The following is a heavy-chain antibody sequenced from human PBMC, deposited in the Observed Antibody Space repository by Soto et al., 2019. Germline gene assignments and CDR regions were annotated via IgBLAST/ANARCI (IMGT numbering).Heavy chain of an antibody. J-gene: IGHJ5*02. V-gene: IGHV1-8*01. CDR2: MNPNSGNT. CDR1: GLTFPSDD. D-gene: IGHD2-2*01. Sequence: ASVKVSCKASGLTFPSDDIIWVRQTTGQGLEWMGWMNPNSGNTGYAQKFQGRVTMTRNTSISTAYMELSSLRSEDTAVYYCARLYCSSTSCYPFWFDPWGQGTLVTVSS. CDR3: ARLYCSSTSCYPFWFDP.